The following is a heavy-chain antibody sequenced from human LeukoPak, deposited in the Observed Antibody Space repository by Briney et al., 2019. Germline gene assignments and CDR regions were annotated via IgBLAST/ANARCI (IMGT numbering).Heavy chain of an antibody. V-gene: IGHV3-48*01. Sequence: GGSLRLSCAASGFTFSSYSMNWVRQAPGKGLEWVSYISSSSSTIYYADSVKGRFTISRDNAKNSLYLQMNSLRAEDTAVYYCARNYDILTGPDAFDIWGQGTMVTVSS. D-gene: IGHD3-9*01. CDR3: ARNYDILTGPDAFDI. J-gene: IGHJ3*02. CDR1: GFTFSSYS. CDR2: ISSSSSTI.